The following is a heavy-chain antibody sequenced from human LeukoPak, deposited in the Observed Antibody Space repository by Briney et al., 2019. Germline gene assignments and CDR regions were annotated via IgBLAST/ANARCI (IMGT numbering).Heavy chain of an antibody. V-gene: IGHV3-23*01. CDR3: AKAIGAGGGY. CDR1: GFTFSSYA. J-gene: IGHJ4*02. Sequence: GGSLRLSCAASGFTFSSYAMSWVRQAPGKGLGRVSAISGSGGSTYYADSVKGRFTISRDNSKNTLYLQMNSLRAEDTAVYYCAKAIGAGGGYWGQGTLVTVSS. D-gene: IGHD2-15*01. CDR2: ISGSGGST.